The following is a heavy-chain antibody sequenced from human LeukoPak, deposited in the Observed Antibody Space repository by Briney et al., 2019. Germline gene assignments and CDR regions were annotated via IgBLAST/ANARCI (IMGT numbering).Heavy chain of an antibody. D-gene: IGHD1-26*01. CDR1: GYSISSGYY. V-gene: IGHV4-38-2*01. J-gene: IGHJ3*02. Sequence: SETLSLTCAVSGYSISSGYYWGWIRQPPGKGLEWIGSIYHSGSTYYNPSLKSRVTISVDTSKNQFSLKLTSVTAADTAVYYCARGAVGSTPHVAFDIWGQGTMATVS. CDR2: IYHSGST. CDR3: ARGAVGSTPHVAFDI.